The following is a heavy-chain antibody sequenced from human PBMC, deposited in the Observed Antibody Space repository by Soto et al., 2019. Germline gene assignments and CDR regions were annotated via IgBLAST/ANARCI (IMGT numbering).Heavy chain of an antibody. V-gene: IGHV4-39*01. CDR3: ARQFLDGGGRKYYYYYGMDV. J-gene: IGHJ6*02. D-gene: IGHD3-3*01. CDR2: IYYSGST. CDR1: GGTISGRSYY. Sequence: PSLTMRLPWTVSGGTISGRSYYWSWIRQHPGKGLEWIGRIYYSGSTYYNPSLKSRVTISVDTSKNQFSLKLSSVTAADTAVYYCARQFLDGGGRKYYYYYGMDVWGQGTTVTVS.